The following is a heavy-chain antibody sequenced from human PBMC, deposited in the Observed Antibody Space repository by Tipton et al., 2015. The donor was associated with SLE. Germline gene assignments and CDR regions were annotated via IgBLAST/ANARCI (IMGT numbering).Heavy chain of an antibody. J-gene: IGHJ4*02. CDR1: GGSISSDF. CDR2: MFNGGST. CDR3: ARAGDRRDGYNFALTY. V-gene: IGHV4-59*01. Sequence: TLSLTCSVSGGSISSDFWSWIRQPPGKGLQLIGYMFNGGSTNFNPSLKSRVTISVDTSKNQFSLRLSSVTAADTAVYYCARAGDRRDGYNFALTYWGQGTLVTVSS. D-gene: IGHD5-24*01.